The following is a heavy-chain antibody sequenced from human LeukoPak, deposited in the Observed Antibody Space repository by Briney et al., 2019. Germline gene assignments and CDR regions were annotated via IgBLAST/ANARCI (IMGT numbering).Heavy chain of an antibody. J-gene: IGHJ4*02. CDR1: GFTFSNYA. CDR3: ARGGVTTMTLRDLWLDY. D-gene: IGHD4-17*01. CDR2: MSYDRSNK. V-gene: IGHV3-30-3*01. Sequence: GRSLRLSCAASGFTFSNYAMHWVRQDPGKGLEWVELMSYDRSNKFYADSVKGRFTISRDNSKSMLYLQMNSLKAEDTAVYYCARGGVTTMTLRDLWLDYWGQGTLVTVSS.